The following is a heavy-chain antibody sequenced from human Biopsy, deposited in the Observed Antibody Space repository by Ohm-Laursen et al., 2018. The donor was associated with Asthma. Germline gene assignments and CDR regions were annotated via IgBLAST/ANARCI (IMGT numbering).Heavy chain of an antibody. V-gene: IGHV3-11*01. Sequence: LRLSCTASGFTFSDYYMSWIRQAPGKGLEWVSYISSSGSTIYYADSVKGRFTISRDNAQNSLFLQMTSLGAEDTAVYYCASECSVATCPLAYWGQGALVTVSS. CDR3: ASECSVATCPLAY. J-gene: IGHJ4*02. CDR2: ISSSGSTI. CDR1: GFTFSDYY. D-gene: IGHD2-15*01.